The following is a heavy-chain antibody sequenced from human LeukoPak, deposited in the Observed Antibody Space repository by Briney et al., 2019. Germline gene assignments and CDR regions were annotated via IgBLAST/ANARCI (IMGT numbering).Heavy chain of an antibody. J-gene: IGHJ4*02. Sequence: GGSLRLSCAASGFAFQYYWMAWVRQAPGKGLEWVAYMKEDGTEEYYLDSVRGRFTISKNDAKSSLFLQMNSLTVEDTALYYCVRGGWELDFWGQGTLVTVSS. CDR1: GFAFQYYW. CDR3: VRGGWELDF. CDR2: MKEDGTEE. D-gene: IGHD1-26*01. V-gene: IGHV3-7*01.